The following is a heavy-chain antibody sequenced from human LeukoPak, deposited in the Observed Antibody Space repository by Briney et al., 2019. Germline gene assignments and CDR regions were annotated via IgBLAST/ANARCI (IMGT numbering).Heavy chain of an antibody. D-gene: IGHD6-13*01. V-gene: IGHV3-30-3*01. CDR2: ISYDGSNK. CDR3: ARDLSSSRGVPDYYYYMDV. Sequence: PGGSLRLSCAASGFTFSSYAMHWVRQAPGKGLEWVAVISYDGSNKYYADSVKGRFTISRDNAKNSLYLQMNSLRAEDTAVYYCARDLSSSRGVPDYYYYMDVWGKGTTVTVSS. J-gene: IGHJ6*03. CDR1: GFTFSSYA.